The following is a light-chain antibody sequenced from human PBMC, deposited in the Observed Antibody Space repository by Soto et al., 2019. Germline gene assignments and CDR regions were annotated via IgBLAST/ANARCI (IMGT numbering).Light chain of an antibody. J-gene: IGKJ4*01. CDR2: DAS. Sequence: EVVMTQSPATLSVPPGERATLSCRASQSLSSNLAWYQQKPGQAPRLLIYDASTRATGSPARFSGSGSGTEFTLTITSLQSEDFAVYYCQQYNNWPPLTFGGGTKVEIK. CDR3: QQYNNWPPLT. V-gene: IGKV3-15*01. CDR1: QSLSSN.